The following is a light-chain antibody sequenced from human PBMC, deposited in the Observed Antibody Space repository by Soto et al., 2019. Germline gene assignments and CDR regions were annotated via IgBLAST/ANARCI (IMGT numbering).Light chain of an antibody. Sequence: QSVLTQPPSVSAAPGQKVTISCSGSSSNIGNNYVSWYQHLPGTAPKLLIYDNDKRPSGIPDRFSGSKSGTSATLGITGLQTGDEADYYCGTWGGSPVFGGGTKVTVL. CDR1: SSNIGNNY. J-gene: IGLJ2*01. V-gene: IGLV1-51*01. CDR2: DND. CDR3: GTWGGSPV.